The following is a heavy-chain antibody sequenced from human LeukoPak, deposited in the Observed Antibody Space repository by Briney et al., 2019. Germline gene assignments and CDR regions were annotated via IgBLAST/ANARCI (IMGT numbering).Heavy chain of an antibody. CDR1: GFSFSINA. V-gene: IGHV3-23*01. CDR3: AKKNGGGWPTIFFDY. J-gene: IGHJ4*02. CDR2: ISGIGDTL. Sequence: PGGSLRLSCVASGFSFSINAMIWVRQAPGKGLEGVSGISGIGDTLFYSDPVKGRFTISSDNYKNTVYLQMNSLRVEDSAVYYCAKKNGGGWPTIFFDYWGQGILVTVSS. D-gene: IGHD6-19*01.